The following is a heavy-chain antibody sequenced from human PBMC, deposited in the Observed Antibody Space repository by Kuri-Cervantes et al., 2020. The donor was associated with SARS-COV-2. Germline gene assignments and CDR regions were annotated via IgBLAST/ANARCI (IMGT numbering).Heavy chain of an antibody. CDR1: GYTFTSYG. J-gene: IGHJ6*03. Sequence: ASVKVSCKASGYTFTSYGISWVRQAPGQGLEWMGWISAYNGNTNYAQKFQGRVTITTDESTSTAYMELSSLRSEDTAVYYCAAGLPAAMDYYYYYMDVWGKGTTVTVSS. CDR3: AAGLPAAMDYYYYYMDV. CDR2: ISAYNGNT. V-gene: IGHV1-18*01. D-gene: IGHD2-2*01.